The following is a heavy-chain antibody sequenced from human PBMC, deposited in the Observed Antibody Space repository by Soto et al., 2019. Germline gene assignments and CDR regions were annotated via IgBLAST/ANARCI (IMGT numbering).Heavy chain of an antibody. CDR3: AKASGYCISTSCSLNGMDV. J-gene: IGHJ6*02. V-gene: IGHV3-30*18. D-gene: IGHD2-2*01. Sequence: QVQLVESGGGVVQPGRSLRLSCAASGFTFSRYGMHWVRQAPGKGLEWVAVISYDGSNKYYADSVKGRFTISRDNSKNTLYLQMNSLRAEDTAVYYCAKASGYCISTSCSLNGMDVWGQGTTVTVSS. CDR1: GFTFSRYG. CDR2: ISYDGSNK.